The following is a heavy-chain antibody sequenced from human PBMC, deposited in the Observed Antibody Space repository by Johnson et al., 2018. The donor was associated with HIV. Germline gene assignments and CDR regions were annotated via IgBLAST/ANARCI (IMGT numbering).Heavy chain of an antibody. CDR2: IKQDGSEK. J-gene: IGHJ3*02. CDR1: GFTFSSYW. V-gene: IGHV3-7*01. D-gene: IGHD3-10*01. CDR3: ARDKGRGAFDI. Sequence: VQLVESGGGLVQPGGSLRLSCAASGFTFSSYWMSWVRQAPGKGLEWVANIKQDGSEKYYADSVKGRVTISRDNAKKSLYLQMNSLRAEDTAVYYCARDKGRGAFDIWGQGTMVTVSS.